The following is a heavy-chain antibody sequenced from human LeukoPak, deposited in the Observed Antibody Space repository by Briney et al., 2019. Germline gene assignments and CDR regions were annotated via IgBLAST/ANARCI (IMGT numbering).Heavy chain of an antibody. V-gene: IGHV1-69*06. CDR3: ASRPRYSSDWPYNYFDY. J-gene: IGHJ4*02. Sequence: PVKVSCKASGGTFSSYIITWVRQAPGQGLEWMGGIIPIFDTTRYAQKFQGRVTITADKSTSTAYMELSSLRSEDTAVYYCASRPRYSSDWPYNYFDYWGQGTLVTVSS. CDR2: IIPIFDTT. CDR1: GGTFSSYI. D-gene: IGHD6-19*01.